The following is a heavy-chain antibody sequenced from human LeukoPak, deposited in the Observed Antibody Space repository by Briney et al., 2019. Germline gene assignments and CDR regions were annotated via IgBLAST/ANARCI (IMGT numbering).Heavy chain of an antibody. CDR1: GFTFSSLA. Sequence: GGSLRLSCTASGFTFSSLAMTWVRQAPGKGLEWVSTIRSNGDTTYNADSVKGSFTISRDNSKNTLYLELNSLRVEDTATFYCAKGQELDDGVFDSWGQGTMVTVSS. D-gene: IGHD1-1*01. J-gene: IGHJ4*02. CDR3: AKGQELDDGVFDS. V-gene: IGHV3-23*01. CDR2: IRSNGDTT.